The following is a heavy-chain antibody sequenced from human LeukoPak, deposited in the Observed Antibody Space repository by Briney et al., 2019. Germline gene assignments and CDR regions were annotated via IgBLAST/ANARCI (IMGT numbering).Heavy chain of an antibody. Sequence: PSGTLSLTCAVSGGSISSSNWWSWVRQPPGKGLEWIGEIYHSGSTNYNPSLKSRVTISVDKSKNQFSLKLSSMTAADTAVYYCARDLLEWPDAFDIWGQGTMVTVSS. V-gene: IGHV4-4*02. CDR1: GGSISSSNW. J-gene: IGHJ3*02. CDR2: IYHSGST. CDR3: ARDLLEWPDAFDI. D-gene: IGHD3-3*01.